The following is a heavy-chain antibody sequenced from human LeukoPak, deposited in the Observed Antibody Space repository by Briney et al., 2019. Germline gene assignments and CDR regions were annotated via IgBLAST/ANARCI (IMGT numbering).Heavy chain of an antibody. V-gene: IGHV1-2*02. CDR2: INPNIGVT. CDR3: ARDRAKGYYYDSSGYYVGRDLFDY. J-gene: IGHJ4*02. Sequence: ASVKVSCKASGYTFTGYYMHWVRQAPGQGLEWMGWINPNIGVTNYAQKFQGRVTMTRDTSISTAYMELSRLRSDDTAVYYCARDRAKGYYYDSSGYYVGRDLFDYWGQGTLVTVSS. D-gene: IGHD3-22*01. CDR1: GYTFTGYY.